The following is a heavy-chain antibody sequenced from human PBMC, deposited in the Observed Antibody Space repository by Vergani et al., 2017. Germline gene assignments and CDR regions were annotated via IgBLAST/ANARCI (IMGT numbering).Heavy chain of an antibody. D-gene: IGHD5-18*01. CDR2: ISAYNGNT. V-gene: IGHV1-18*01. Sequence: QVQLVQSGAEVKKPGASVKVSCKASGYTFTSYGISWVRQAPGQGLEWMGWISAYNGNTNYAQKLQGRVTMTTDTSTSTAYMELRSLRSDDKAVYYCARDMIQLWNNYYYYGMDVWGQGTTVTVSS. CDR1: GYTFTSYG. J-gene: IGHJ6*02. CDR3: ARDMIQLWNNYYYYGMDV.